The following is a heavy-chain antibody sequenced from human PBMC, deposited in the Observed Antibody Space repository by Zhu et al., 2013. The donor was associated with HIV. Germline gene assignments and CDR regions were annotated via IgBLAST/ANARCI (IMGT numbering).Heavy chain of an antibody. V-gene: IGHV1-46*01. CDR2: INPSGGST. Sequence: QVQLVQSGAEVKKPGASVKVSCKASGYTFTSYYMHWVRQAPGQGLEWMGIINPSGGSTSYAQKFQGRVTMTRDTSTSTVYMELSSLRSEDTAVYYCARVSHQWKYYYDSSGYLAGSYFDYWGQGTLVTVSS. CDR3: ARVSHQWKYYYDSSGYLAGSYFDY. D-gene: IGHD3-22*01. J-gene: IGHJ4*02. CDR1: GYTFTSYY.